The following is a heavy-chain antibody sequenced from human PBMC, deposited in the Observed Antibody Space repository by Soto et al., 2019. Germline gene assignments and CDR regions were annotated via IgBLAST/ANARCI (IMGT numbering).Heavy chain of an antibody. D-gene: IGHD6-13*01. CDR3: TRSIITTAGTDAFDL. V-gene: IGHV1-46*03. Sequence: ASVKASCKDSGYTFTSYAMHCVRQAPEQGPEWMGMINPSRGGTDYAQKFQGRVTMTRDTSTATVYMELSSLRSEDTAIYYCTRSIITTAGTDAFDLWGQGTLVTVSS. J-gene: IGHJ3*01. CDR1: GYTFTSYA. CDR2: INPSRGGT.